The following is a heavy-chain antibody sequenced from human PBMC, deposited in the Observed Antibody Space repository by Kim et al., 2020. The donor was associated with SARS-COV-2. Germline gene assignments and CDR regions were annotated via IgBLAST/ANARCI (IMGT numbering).Heavy chain of an antibody. CDR3: ARNYYDIDGHYRTNYIDF. Sequence: GGSLRLSCDASGFTFRDYYMTWIRQAPGKGLEWLSYISTSGSTIYYTDSVKGRFIISRDNAKDSLYLQMNSLRAEDTAVYYCARNYYDIDGHYRTNYIDFWGQGTLVTVSS. V-gene: IGHV3-11*01. D-gene: IGHD3-22*01. J-gene: IGHJ4*02. CDR2: ISTSGSTI. CDR1: GFTFRDYY.